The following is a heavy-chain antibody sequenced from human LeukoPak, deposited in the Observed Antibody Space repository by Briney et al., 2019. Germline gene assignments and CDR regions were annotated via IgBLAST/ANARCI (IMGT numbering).Heavy chain of an antibody. CDR3: ARSIGCYYTMYV. V-gene: IGHV3-11*01. D-gene: IGHD2-2*01. J-gene: IGHJ6*02. CDR1: GFSFSDYY. CDR2: ISGSGSDL. Sequence: GGSLRLSCVACGFSFSDYYMSWIRQAPGRGLEWISYISGSGSDLYYADSVKGRFTISRDNANNSLYLQMSSLRAEDTAVYYCARSIGCYYTMYVWGQGTRSPSP.